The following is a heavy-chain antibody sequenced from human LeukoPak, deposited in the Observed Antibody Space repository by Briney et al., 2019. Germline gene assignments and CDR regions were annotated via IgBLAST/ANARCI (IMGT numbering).Heavy chain of an antibody. CDR3: ARDLVGAAD. CDR1: GFTFSSYW. J-gene: IGHJ4*02. V-gene: IGHV3-7*01. Sequence: GGCLRLSCTASGFTFSSYWMRWVRQAPGKGLEWVANINQNGNETNSVDSVKGRFTISRDNSKNSLYLQMNSLRAEDTAVYYCARDLVGAADWGQGTLVTVSS. D-gene: IGHD1-26*01. CDR2: INQNGNET.